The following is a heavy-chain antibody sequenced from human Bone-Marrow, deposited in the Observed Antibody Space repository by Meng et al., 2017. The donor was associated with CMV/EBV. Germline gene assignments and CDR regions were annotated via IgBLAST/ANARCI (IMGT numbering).Heavy chain of an antibody. CDR2: ISTSNGDT. Sequence: ASVKVSCKASGYTFIHYYIHWVRQAPGQGLEWMGWISTSNGDTESAQKVRDRITFTTDGSTTSAYMELRSLTSDDTAIYFCARGGRENSFDSWGQGTLVTVSS. CDR1: GYTFIHYY. V-gene: IGHV1-18*04. CDR3: ARGGRENSFDS. D-gene: IGHD3-16*01. J-gene: IGHJ5*01.